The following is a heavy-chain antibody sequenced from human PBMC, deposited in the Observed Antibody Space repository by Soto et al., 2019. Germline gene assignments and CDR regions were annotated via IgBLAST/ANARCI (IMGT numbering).Heavy chain of an antibody. J-gene: IGHJ2*01. Sequence: QVQLVQSGTEVKKPGSSVKVSCKASGGTFSRYAINWVRQAPGQGLEWMGGITPIFGTPTYAQKFQARVTITADGSTKTAYMELRRLRSEDTAVYYCAQTLGLAVSGPGRFDLWGRGTLVTVTS. CDR2: ITPIFGTP. CDR1: GGTFSRYA. D-gene: IGHD6-19*01. CDR3: AQTLGLAVSGPGRFDL. V-gene: IGHV1-69*12.